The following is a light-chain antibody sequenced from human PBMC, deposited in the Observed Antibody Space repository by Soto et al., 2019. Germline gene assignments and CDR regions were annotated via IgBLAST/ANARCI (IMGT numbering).Light chain of an antibody. V-gene: IGKV3-20*01. CDR1: QSVSARY. Sequence: EIVLTQSPGTLSLSPGERATLSCRASQSVSARYLAWYQQKPGQAPRLLIYATSSRATGIPDSFSGSGSGTDFTLSISRVEPEDFAVYYCQRFDNSPPYTFGQGTKLEIK. J-gene: IGKJ2*01. CDR3: QRFDNSPPYT. CDR2: ATS.